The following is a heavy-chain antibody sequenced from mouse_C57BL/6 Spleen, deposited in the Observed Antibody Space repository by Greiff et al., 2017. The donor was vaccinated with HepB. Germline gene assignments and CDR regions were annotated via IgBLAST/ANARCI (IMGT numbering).Heavy chain of an antibody. V-gene: IGHV5-4*01. D-gene: IGHD1-1*01. CDR3: ARDYYGSSPWFAY. Sequence: EVHLVESGGGLVKPGGSLKLSCAASGFTFSSYAMSWVRQTPEKRLEWVATISDGGSYTYCPDNVKGRFTISRDNAKNNLYLQMSHLKSEDTAMYYCARDYYGSSPWFAYWGQGTLVTVSA. J-gene: IGHJ3*01. CDR2: ISDGGSYT. CDR1: GFTFSSYA.